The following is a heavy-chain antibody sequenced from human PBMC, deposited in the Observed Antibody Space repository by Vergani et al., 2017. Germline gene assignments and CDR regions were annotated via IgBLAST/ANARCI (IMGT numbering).Heavy chain of an antibody. CDR1: GFTFSSYS. Sequence: EVQLVESGGGLVQPGGSLRLSCAASGFTFSSYSMNWVRQAPGKGLEWVSYISSSSSTIYYADSVKGRFTISRDNAKNSLYLQMNSLRAEDTAVYYCARDVEVATLPRAFDYWGQGTLVTVSS. V-gene: IGHV3-48*04. D-gene: IGHD5-12*01. J-gene: IGHJ4*02. CDR3: ARDVEVATLPRAFDY. CDR2: ISSSSSTI.